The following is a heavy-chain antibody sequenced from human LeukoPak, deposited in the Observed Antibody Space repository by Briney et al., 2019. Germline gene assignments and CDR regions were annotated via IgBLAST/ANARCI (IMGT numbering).Heavy chain of an antibody. D-gene: IGHD6-19*01. CDR3: AREYSSGRDDY. Sequence: GGSLRLSCVASGFTFSSRDWMTWVRQAPGKGLEWVANIKQDGSEKNYVDSVKGRFTISRDNAKNSLYLQMNSLRAEDTAVYYCAREYSSGRDDYWGQGTLVTVSS. J-gene: IGHJ4*02. CDR1: GFTFSSRDW. CDR2: IKQDGSEK. V-gene: IGHV3-7*01.